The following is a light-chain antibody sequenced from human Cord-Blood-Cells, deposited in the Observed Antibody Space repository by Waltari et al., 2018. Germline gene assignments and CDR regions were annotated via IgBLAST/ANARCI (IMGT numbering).Light chain of an antibody. CDR1: QDISNY. J-gene: IGKJ2*01. Sequence: DIQMTQSPSSLSASVGDRVTITCQASQDISNYLNWYQQKPGKAPKLLIYDASNLETGVPSRFSGGGSGTDFTFTISSLQPEDIATYYCQQYDNRPPYTFGQGTKLEIK. CDR3: QQYDNRPPYT. CDR2: DAS. V-gene: IGKV1-33*01.